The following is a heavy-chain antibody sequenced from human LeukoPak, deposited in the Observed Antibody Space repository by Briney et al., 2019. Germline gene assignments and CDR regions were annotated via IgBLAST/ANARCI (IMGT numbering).Heavy chain of an antibody. CDR1: GFTFSDYY. V-gene: IGHV3-11*01. CDR3: ARYNYYGSSGHLY. D-gene: IGHD3-22*01. Sequence: GGSLRLSCAASGFTFSDYYMSWIRQAPGKGLEWVSYISSSGSTIYYADSVKGRFTISRDNAQNSLYLQMNSLRAEDTAVYYCARYNYYGSSGHLYWGQGTLVTVSS. J-gene: IGHJ4*02. CDR2: ISSSGSTI.